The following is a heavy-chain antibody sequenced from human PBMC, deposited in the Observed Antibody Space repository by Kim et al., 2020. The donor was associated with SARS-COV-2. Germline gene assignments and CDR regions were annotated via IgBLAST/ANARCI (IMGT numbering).Heavy chain of an antibody. Sequence: GGSLRLSCTASGFTFGDYGVSWFRQAPGKGLEWVGFIRSEAYGGTTEDAVSVRGRFTISRDDSKSIAYLQMNSLKTEDTAVYYCTRGVSSSADYPKEIDYWGQGTLVTVSS. J-gene: IGHJ4*02. CDR1: GFTFGDYG. D-gene: IGHD3-22*01. CDR2: IRSEAYGGTT. V-gene: IGHV3-49*03. CDR3: TRGVSSSADYPKEIDY.